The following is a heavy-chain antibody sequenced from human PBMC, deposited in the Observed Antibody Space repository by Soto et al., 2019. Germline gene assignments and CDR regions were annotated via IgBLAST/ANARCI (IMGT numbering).Heavy chain of an antibody. CDR1: GINFSDYY. V-gene: IGHV3-11*01. CDR2: ISSSGVPI. Sequence: PGGSLRLSCAASGINFSDYYMSWVRQAPGKGLEWVSYISSSGVPIYYADSVKGRFAISRDNPEKSVYLQMNSLRAEDTAVYYCAKGRTPKRSFWCFDVWGRGTLVTVSS. CDR3: AKGRTPKRSFWCFDV. J-gene: IGHJ2*01.